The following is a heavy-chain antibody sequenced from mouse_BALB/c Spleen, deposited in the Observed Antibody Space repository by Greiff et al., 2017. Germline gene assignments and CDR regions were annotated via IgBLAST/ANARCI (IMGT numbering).Heavy chain of an antibody. CDR3: ARRTTVVAGEDYFDY. CDR2: ISCYNGAT. D-gene: IGHD1-1*01. CDR1: GYSFTGYY. Sequence: LVKTGASVKISCKASGYSFTGYYMHWVKQSHGKSLEWIGYISCYNGATSYNQKFKGKATFTVDTSSSTAYMQFNSLTSEDSAVYYGARRTTVVAGEDYFDYWGQGTTLTVSS. J-gene: IGHJ2*01. V-gene: IGHV1S34*01.